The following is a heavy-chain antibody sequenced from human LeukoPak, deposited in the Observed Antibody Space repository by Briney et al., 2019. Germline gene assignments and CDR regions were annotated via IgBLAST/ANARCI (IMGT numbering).Heavy chain of an antibody. CDR1: GFTFSSYW. V-gene: IGHV3-7*01. CDR3: VRAHLGRYCNGGSCFSSSGAVDF. Sequence: GGSLRLSCAASGFTFSSYWMSWVRQAPGKGPEWVANIKRDGSEKYYVDSVRGRFTISRDNAKNSLYLQMNSLRAEDTAVYYCVRAHLGRYCNGGSCFSSSGAVDFSGQGTMVTVSS. J-gene: IGHJ3*01. D-gene: IGHD2-15*01. CDR2: IKRDGSEK.